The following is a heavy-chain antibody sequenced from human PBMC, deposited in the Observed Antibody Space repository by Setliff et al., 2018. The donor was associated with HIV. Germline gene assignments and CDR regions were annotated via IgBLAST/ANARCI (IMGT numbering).Heavy chain of an antibody. CDR2: IHTSGST. J-gene: IGHJ6*02. Sequence: SETLSLTCTVSGGSISSGTYYWSWIRQPAGKGLEWIGRIHTSGSTNYNPSLKTRVTLSVDTSKNQFSLRLSSVTAADTAVYYCARGYSGYVGFTSMDVWGQGTTVTVSS. CDR3: ARGYSGYVGFTSMDV. V-gene: IGHV4-61*02. D-gene: IGHD1-26*01. CDR1: GGSISSGTYY.